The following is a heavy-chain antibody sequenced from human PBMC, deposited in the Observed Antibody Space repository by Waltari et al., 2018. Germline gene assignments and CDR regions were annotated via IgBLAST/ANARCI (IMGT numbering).Heavy chain of an antibody. Sequence: QVQLVESGGGVVQPGRFLSLSYAASGFTFRSYGMHWVRQAPGKGLGWLAVISYDRRKKHYAYSVKGRFTISRDNSKNTLYLQMNRLRAEDTAVYYCAKVSPMVGAPLVYWGQGTLVTVSS. CDR1: GFTFRSYG. V-gene: IGHV3-30*18. J-gene: IGHJ4*02. CDR3: AKVSPMVGAPLVY. CDR2: ISYDRRKK. D-gene: IGHD1-26*01.